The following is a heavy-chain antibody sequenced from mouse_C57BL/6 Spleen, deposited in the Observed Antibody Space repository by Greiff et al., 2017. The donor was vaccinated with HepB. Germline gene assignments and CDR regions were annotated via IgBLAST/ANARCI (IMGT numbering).Heavy chain of an antibody. Sequence: EVQLQESGPELVKPGASVKMSCKASGYTFTDYNMHWVKQSHGKSLEWIGYINPNNGGTSYNQKFKGKATLTVNKSSSTAYMELRRLTSAESADYYCARWRTWFAYWGQGTLVTVSA. CDR2: INPNNGGT. CDR1: GYTFTDYN. J-gene: IGHJ3*01. CDR3: ARWRTWFAY. V-gene: IGHV1-22*01.